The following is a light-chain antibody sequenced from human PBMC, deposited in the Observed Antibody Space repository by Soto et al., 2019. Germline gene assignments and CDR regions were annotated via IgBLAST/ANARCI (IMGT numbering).Light chain of an antibody. V-gene: IGKV4-1*01. J-gene: IGKJ1*01. CDR1: QSVLYSSNNKNH. CDR2: WAS. CDR3: HQYFTIPWT. Sequence: DNVLTQSPDSLAVSLGERATINCKSSQSVLYSSNNKNHLAWYQQKPGQPPKLLIHWASTRESGVPDRFSGSGSATDFTLSISSLQAEDVAVSYCHQYFTIPWTFGQGTKVEIK.